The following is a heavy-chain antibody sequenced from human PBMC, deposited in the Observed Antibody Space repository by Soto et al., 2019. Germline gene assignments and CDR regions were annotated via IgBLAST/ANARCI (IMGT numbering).Heavy chain of an antibody. V-gene: IGHV1-18*01. Sequence: GASVKVSCKASGYNFNNNGITWVRQVPGQGLDWMGWISTFNGNAHYAQNVQGRVTMTVDTATSTAYMELTSLRSDDTAVYFCARLTGYSSGWFDIWGQGTLVTVSS. J-gene: IGHJ5*02. CDR2: ISTFNGNA. CDR1: GYNFNNNG. CDR3: ARLTGYSSGWFDI. D-gene: IGHD6-19*01.